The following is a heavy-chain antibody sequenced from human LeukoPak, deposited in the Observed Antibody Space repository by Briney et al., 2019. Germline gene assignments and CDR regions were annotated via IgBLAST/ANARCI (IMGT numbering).Heavy chain of an antibody. D-gene: IGHD4-23*01. Sequence: SQTLSLTCTVSGGSISSGSYYWSWIRQPAGKGLEWIGRIYTSGSTNYNPSLKSRVTISVDTSKNQFSLKLSSVTAADTAVYYCAREGVVTLHRTFDYWGQGTLVTVSS. CDR3: AREGVVTLHRTFDY. CDR1: GGSISSGSYY. V-gene: IGHV4-61*02. J-gene: IGHJ4*02. CDR2: IYTSGST.